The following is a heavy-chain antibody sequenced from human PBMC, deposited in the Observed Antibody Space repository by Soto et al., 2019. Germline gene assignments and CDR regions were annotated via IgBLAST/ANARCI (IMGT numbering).Heavy chain of an antibody. V-gene: IGHV1-69*13. CDR2: IMPVFPTP. CDR1: GCTFSSSA. CDR3: ARDKDRQQLGGNYYYIMDV. J-gene: IGHJ6*02. D-gene: IGHD3-3*02. Sequence: SVKASCKASGCTFSSSAISWVRQAPGQGLEWMGGIMPVFPTPDYAQNFQGRVTITADESTSTAYLEVRSLRSEDTAVYYCARDKDRQQLGGNYYYIMDVWGQGTTVTVSS.